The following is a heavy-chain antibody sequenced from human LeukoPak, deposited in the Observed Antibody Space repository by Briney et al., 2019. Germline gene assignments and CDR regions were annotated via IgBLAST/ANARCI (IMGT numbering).Heavy chain of an antibody. Sequence: GGSLRLSWAASDFTFSIYGMHWVRQAPGKGQEWVTFIRYDGSNKYYADYIKGRFTISRDNSKNTLYLQMNSLRAEDTDDCYGAIHGPLSENTWGQGTLVTVSS. J-gene: IGHJ5*02. CDR1: DFTFSIYG. CDR2: IRYDGSNK. D-gene: IGHD2/OR15-2a*01. V-gene: IGHV3-30*02. CDR3: AIHGPLSENT.